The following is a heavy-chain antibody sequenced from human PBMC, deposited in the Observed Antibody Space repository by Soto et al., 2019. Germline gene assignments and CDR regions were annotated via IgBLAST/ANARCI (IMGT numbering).Heavy chain of an antibody. V-gene: IGHV3-23*01. CDR1: GFTFSSYA. J-gene: IGHJ3*02. CDR2: ISGSGGST. CDR3: ATIPLIVVVVAATPPTRDYAFDI. D-gene: IGHD2-15*01. Sequence: GGSLRLSCAASGFTFSSYAMSWVRQAPGKGLEWVSAISGSGGSTYYADSVKGRFTISRDNSKNTLYLQMNSLRAEDTAVYYCATIPLIVVVVAATPPTRDYAFDIWGQGTMVTVSS.